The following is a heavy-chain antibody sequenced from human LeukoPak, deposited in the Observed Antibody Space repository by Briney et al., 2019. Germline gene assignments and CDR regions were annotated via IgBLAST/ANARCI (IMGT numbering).Heavy chain of an antibody. V-gene: IGHV3-7*01. D-gene: IGHD1-14*01. CDR3: ASGNYFDY. J-gene: IGHJ4*02. Sequence: GGSLGLSCAASGFSFTSNWMSWVRQLPGKGLEWVANINQDGSEKYYLDSVKGRFTISRDNAKNSLFLQMNSLRAEDTATYYCASGNYFDYWGQGALVAVSS. CDR1: GFSFTSNW. CDR2: INQDGSEK.